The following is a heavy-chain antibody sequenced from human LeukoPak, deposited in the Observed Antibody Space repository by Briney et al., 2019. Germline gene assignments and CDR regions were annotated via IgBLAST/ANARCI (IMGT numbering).Heavy chain of an antibody. V-gene: IGHV3-23*01. CDR1: GFTFSSYA. D-gene: IGHD6-19*01. CDR2: ISGSGGST. J-gene: IGHJ1*01. Sequence: PGGSLRLSCAASGFTFSSYAMSWVRQAPGKGLEWVSAISGSGGSTYYADSVKGRFTISRDNSKNTLYLQMNSLRAEDTAVYYCAKDAGKQWLVTAEYFQHWGQGTLVTVSS. CDR3: AKDAGKQWLVTAEYFQH.